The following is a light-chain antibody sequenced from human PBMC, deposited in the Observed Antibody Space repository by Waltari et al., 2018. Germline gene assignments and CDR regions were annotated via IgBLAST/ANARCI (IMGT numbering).Light chain of an antibody. V-gene: IGKV3-15*01. J-gene: IGKJ1*01. Sequence: DTVMTQSPATLSVSPGERATLSCRASQSVSRNLAWYQQNPGQAPRLLIYGTSTRATGIPARFSGSGSGTEFTLTISSLQSEDFAVYYCQHYDNWPWTFGQGTKVEIE. CDR3: QHYDNWPWT. CDR2: GTS. CDR1: QSVSRN.